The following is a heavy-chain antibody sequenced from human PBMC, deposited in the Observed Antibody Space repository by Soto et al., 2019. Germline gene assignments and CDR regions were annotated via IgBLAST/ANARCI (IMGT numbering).Heavy chain of an antibody. D-gene: IGHD2-21*01. J-gene: IGHJ4*02. V-gene: IGHV1-69*13. Sequence: GASVKVSCKASGGTFSSYAISWVRQAPGQRLEWMGGIIPIFVTANYAQKFQGRVTITADESTRTAYMELSSLRSEDTAVYYCARERGGDGKSFYFDYWGQGTLVTVSS. CDR2: IIPIFVTA. CDR1: GGTFSSYA. CDR3: ARERGGDGKSFYFDY.